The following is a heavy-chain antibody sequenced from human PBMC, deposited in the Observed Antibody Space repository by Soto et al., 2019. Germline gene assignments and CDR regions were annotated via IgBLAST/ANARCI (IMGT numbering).Heavy chain of an antibody. CDR3: ARGSPYSSGWYVDP. D-gene: IGHD6-19*01. Sequence: QVQLQQWGAGLLKPSETLSLTCAVYGGSFSGYYWSWIRQPPGKGLEWIGEINHSGSTNYNPSLKSRVTISVDTSKNQFSLKLSSVTAADTAVYYCARGSPYSSGWYVDPWGQGTLVTVSS. V-gene: IGHV4-34*01. CDR1: GGSFSGYY. CDR2: INHSGST. J-gene: IGHJ5*02.